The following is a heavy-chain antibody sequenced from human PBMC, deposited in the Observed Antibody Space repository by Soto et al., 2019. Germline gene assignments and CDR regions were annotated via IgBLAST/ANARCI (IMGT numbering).Heavy chain of an antibody. Sequence: SETLSLTCTVSGDSISRYYWSWIRQPPGKGLEWIGFIYYSGNTNYNPSLKSRVTISVDTSKNQFSLKLSSVTAADTAVYYCARNQYSNYDRGAFDIWGQGTMVTVSS. V-gene: IGHV4-59*01. D-gene: IGHD4-4*01. J-gene: IGHJ3*02. CDR1: GDSISRYY. CDR3: ARNQYSNYDRGAFDI. CDR2: IYYSGNT.